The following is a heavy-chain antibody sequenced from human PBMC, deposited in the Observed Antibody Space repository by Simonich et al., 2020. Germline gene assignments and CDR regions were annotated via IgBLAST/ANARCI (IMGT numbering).Heavy chain of an antibody. V-gene: IGHV3-21*01. J-gene: IGHJ4*02. Sequence: EVQLVESGGGLVKPGGSLRLSCAASGFTFSSYSMNWVRQAPGKGWGWVSSISSSSSYIYYADSVKGRFTISIDNAKNSLYLQMNSLRAEDTAVYYCARKRFLEWFFDYWGQGTLVTVSS. D-gene: IGHD3-3*01. CDR2: ISSSSSYI. CDR3: ARKRFLEWFFDY. CDR1: GFTFSSYS.